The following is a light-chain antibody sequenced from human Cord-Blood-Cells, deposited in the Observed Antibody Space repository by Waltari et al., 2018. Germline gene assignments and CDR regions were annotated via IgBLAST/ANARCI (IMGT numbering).Light chain of an antibody. CDR1: QSISSY. Sequence: DIQMTQSPSSLSASVGDRVTITCRASQSISSYLNWYQQKPGKAPKLLIYAASSLQSGVPSKFSSSGSGTDFTLTIISLQPEDFATYYCQQSYSTLPLTFGGGTKVEIK. J-gene: IGKJ4*01. CDR2: AAS. CDR3: QQSYSTLPLT. V-gene: IGKV1-39*01.